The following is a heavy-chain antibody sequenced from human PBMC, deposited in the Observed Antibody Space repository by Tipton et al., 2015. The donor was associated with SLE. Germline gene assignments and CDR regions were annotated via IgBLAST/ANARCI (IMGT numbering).Heavy chain of an antibody. D-gene: IGHD3-3*01. J-gene: IGHJ3*02. CDR1: GYTFTSYG. Sequence: QLVQSGAEVKKPGASVKVSCKASGYTFTSYGIGWVRQAPGQGLEWMGWISAYNGNTNYAQKLQGRVTMTTDTSTSTAYMELRSLRSDDTAVYYCARDSTIFGVALDAFDILGQGTMVTVSS. V-gene: IGHV1-18*01. CDR2: ISAYNGNT. CDR3: ARDSTIFGVALDAFDI.